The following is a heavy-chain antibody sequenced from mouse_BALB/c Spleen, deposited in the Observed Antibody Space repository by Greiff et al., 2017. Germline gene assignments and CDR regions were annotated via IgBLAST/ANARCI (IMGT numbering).Heavy chain of an antibody. V-gene: IGHV1-9*01. CDR1: GYTFSSYW. CDR3: ARSWRYDPFDV. CDR2: ILPGSGST. Sequence: VQLQQSGAELMKPGASVKISCKATGYTFSSYWIEWVKQRPGHGLEWIGEILPGSGSTNYNEKFKGKATFTADTSSNTAYMQLSSLTSEDSAVYYCARSWRYDPFDVWGAGTTVTVSS. D-gene: IGHD2-14*01. J-gene: IGHJ1*01.